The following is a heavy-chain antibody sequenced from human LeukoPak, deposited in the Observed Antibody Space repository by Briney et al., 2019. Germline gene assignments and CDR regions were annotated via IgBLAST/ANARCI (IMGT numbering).Heavy chain of an antibody. J-gene: IGHJ6*03. CDR2: IDHTGST. D-gene: IGHD6-13*01. V-gene: IGHV4-59*01. CDR3: ARGRVSSNTWYSTYYYYFYMDV. Sequence: PSETLSLTCTVSDESITIYYWTWIRQPPGKGLEGIGYIDHTGSTNYNPSLNSRVTISRDTSKNHFSLELTSATAADTAVYFCARGRVSSNTWYSTYYYYFYMDVWGKGTTVTVSS. CDR1: DESITIYY.